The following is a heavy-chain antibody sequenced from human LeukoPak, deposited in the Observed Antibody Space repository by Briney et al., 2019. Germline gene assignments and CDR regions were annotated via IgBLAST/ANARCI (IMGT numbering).Heavy chain of an antibody. J-gene: IGHJ4*02. CDR3: ARERQWGPYYFDY. Sequence: SETLSLTCTVSGGSIISSSYYWSWIRQPPGKGLEWIGEINHSGSTNYNPSLKSRVTISVDTSKNQFSLKLSSVTAADTAVYYCARERQWGPYYFDYWGQGTLVTVSS. D-gene: IGHD6-19*01. CDR1: GGSIISSSYY. CDR2: INHSGST. V-gene: IGHV4-39*07.